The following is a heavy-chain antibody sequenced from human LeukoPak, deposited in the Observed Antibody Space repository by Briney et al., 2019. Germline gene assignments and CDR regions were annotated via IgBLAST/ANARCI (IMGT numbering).Heavy chain of an antibody. CDR3: ARGRYYGDYIDY. D-gene: IGHD4-17*01. CDR1: GGSVSSGSYY. Sequence: SETLSLTCTVSGGSVSSGSYYWSWIRQPPGKGLEWIGYIYYGGNSYYTPSLKSRVAISVDTFKNQFSLKLNSVTAADTAVYFCARGRYYGDYIDYWGQGTLVTVSS. J-gene: IGHJ4*02. CDR2: IYYGGNS. V-gene: IGHV4-30-4*08.